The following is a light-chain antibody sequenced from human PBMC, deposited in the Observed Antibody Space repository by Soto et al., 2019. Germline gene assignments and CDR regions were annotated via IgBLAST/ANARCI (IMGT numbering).Light chain of an antibody. V-gene: IGLV2-8*01. CDR3: QSYAGSNTYV. CDR1: KSDIGVYDF. CDR2: EVV. Sequence: QSLLTHRPSSSGSPGQSVTISCTGTKSDIGVYDFVSWYQHHPGKAPRLIIYEVVQRPSGVPDRFSGSKSGNTASLTVSGLQAADEADYFCQSYAGSNTYVFGSGTKVTVL. J-gene: IGLJ1*01.